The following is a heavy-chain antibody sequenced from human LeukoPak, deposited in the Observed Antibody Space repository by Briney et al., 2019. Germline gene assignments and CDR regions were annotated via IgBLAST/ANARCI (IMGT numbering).Heavy chain of an antibody. CDR1: GVTLSSYA. CDR2: ISSSGSGGNT. D-gene: IGHD4-23*01. CDR3: AKDRTVGVPYWYFDL. Sequence: GGSLRLSCAASGVTLSSYAMSWARQAPGKGLEWVSGISSSGSGGNTYYADSVKGRFTISRDSSKNTLFLHMNTLRAEDTAIYYCAKDRTVGVPYWYFDLWGRGTLVTVSS. V-gene: IGHV3-23*01. J-gene: IGHJ2*01.